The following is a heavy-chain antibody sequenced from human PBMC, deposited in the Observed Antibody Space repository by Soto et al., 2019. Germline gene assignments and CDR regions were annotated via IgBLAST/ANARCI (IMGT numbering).Heavy chain of an antibody. CDR2: ISGSGGST. CDR1: GFTFSSYA. D-gene: IGHD3-3*01. Sequence: GGSLRLSCAASGFTFSSYAMSWVRQAPGKGLEWVSAISGSGGSTYYADSVKGRFTISRDNSKNTLYLQMNSLRAEDTAVYYCAKDKLRLVEWLFTPDAFDIWGQGTMVTVSS. J-gene: IGHJ3*02. V-gene: IGHV3-23*01. CDR3: AKDKLRLVEWLFTPDAFDI.